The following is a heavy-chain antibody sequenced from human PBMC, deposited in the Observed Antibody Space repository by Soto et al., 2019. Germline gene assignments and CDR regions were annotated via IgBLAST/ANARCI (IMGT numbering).Heavy chain of an antibody. CDR2: INPRGGST. J-gene: IGHJ4*02. D-gene: IGHD2-15*01. CDR3: ARDPYCGGGSCYTYLFDY. V-gene: IGHV1-46*01. CDR1: GYTFTTYY. Sequence: QVQLVQSGAEVKRPGASVKVSCKTSGYTFTTYYMHWVRQAPGQGLEWMGVINPRGGSTSYAQKFQGRVTMTRDTSTNTVYMEVSGLRSEDTAVYYCARDPYCGGGSCYTYLFDYWGKGTLVTVSS.